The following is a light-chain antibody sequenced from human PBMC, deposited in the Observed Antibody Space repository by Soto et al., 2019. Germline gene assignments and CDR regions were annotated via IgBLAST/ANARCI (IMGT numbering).Light chain of an antibody. CDR3: QHYGSSMYT. CDR1: QTIRSTY. J-gene: IGKJ2*01. CDR2: GTS. Sequence: EIVLTQSPGTLSLSPGEGATLSCRASQTIRSTYLAWYQQKPGQAPRLLIYGTSSRATGIPDRFSGSGSGTDFTLTVSGLEPEDFGVYYCQHYGSSMYTFGRGTKLEIK. V-gene: IGKV3-20*01.